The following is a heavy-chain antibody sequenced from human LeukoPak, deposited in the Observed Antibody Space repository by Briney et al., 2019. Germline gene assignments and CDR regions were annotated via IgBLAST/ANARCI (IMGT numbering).Heavy chain of an antibody. CDR1: GFTFSSYS. CDR3: ASSEGQQAYGMDV. Sequence: GGSLRLSCAASGFTFSSYSMNWVRQAPGKGLEWVSSISSSSSYLYYADSVKGRFTISRDNAKNSLYLQMNSLRAEDTAVYYCASSEGQQAYGMDVWGQGTTVTVSS. J-gene: IGHJ6*02. CDR2: ISSSSSYL. V-gene: IGHV3-21*01. D-gene: IGHD6-13*01.